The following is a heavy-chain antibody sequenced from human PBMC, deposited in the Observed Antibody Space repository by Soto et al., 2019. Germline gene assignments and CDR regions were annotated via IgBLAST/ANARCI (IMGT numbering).Heavy chain of an antibody. CDR2: ISVSADNT. CDR1: VFSLGSYP. CDR3: AKDGIRAIHMHH. V-gene: IGHV3-23*01. J-gene: IGHJ5*02. Sequence: VGSLRLSCAGSVFSLGSYPMSCVRHSPGKWLQWVSSISVSADNTYYADSVRGRFNISRDSSKRTLYLQMNSLRAEDTAVYYCAKDGIRAIHMHHWGQGTPVPVSS.